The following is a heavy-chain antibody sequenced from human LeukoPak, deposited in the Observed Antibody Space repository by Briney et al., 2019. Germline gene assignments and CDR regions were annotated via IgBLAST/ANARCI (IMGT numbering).Heavy chain of an antibody. D-gene: IGHD6-13*01. CDR2: ISGSGGST. J-gene: IGHJ4*02. CDR1: GFTFSSYA. Sequence: GGSLRLSCAASGFTFSSYAMSWVRQAPGKGLEWVSAISGSGGSTYYADSVKGRFTISRDNSKNTLYLQMNSLRAEDTAVYYCAKDRRGYSSSWYKGYYIDYWGQGTLVTVSS. V-gene: IGHV3-23*01. CDR3: AKDRRGYSSSWYKGYYIDY.